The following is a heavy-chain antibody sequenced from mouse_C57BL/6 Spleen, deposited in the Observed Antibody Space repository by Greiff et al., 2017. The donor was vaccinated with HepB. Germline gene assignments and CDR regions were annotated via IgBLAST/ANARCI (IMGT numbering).Heavy chain of an antibody. CDR1: GFTFSDYY. Sequence: EVKVEESGGGLVQPGGSLKLSCAASGFTFSDYYMYWVRQTPEKRLEWVAYISNGGGSTYYPDTVKGRFTISRDNAKNTLYLQMSRLKSEDTAMYYCARHPPSGTWFAYWGQGTLVTVSA. V-gene: IGHV5-12*01. CDR2: ISNGGGST. CDR3: ARHPPSGTWFAY. J-gene: IGHJ3*01. D-gene: IGHD4-1*01.